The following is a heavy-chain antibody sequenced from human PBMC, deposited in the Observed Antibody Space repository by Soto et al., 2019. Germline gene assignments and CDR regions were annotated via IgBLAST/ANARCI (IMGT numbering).Heavy chain of an antibody. CDR1: GGSISSGGYY. Sequence: SETLSLTCTVSGGSISSGGYYWSWIRQHPGKGLEWIGYIYYSGSTYYNPSLKSRVTISVDTSKNQFSLKLSSVTAADTAVYYCASYSLAAAGQLDYWGQGTLVTVSS. D-gene: IGHD6-13*01. CDR2: IYYSGST. V-gene: IGHV4-31*03. CDR3: ASYSLAAAGQLDY. J-gene: IGHJ4*02.